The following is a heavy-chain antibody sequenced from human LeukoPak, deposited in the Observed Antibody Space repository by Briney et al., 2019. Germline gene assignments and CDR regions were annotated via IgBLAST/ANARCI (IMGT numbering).Heavy chain of an antibody. V-gene: IGHV4-59*06. D-gene: IGHD3-10*01. CDR3: ARGYYGSGSYSEYWYFDL. Sequence: SETLSLTCTVSGGSITSYYWSWIRQHPGKGLEWIGYIYYSGSTYYNPSLKSRVSISVDTSKNQFSLKLSSVTAADTAVYYCARGYYGSGSYSEYWYFDLWGRGTLVTVSS. J-gene: IGHJ2*01. CDR2: IYYSGST. CDR1: GGSITSYY.